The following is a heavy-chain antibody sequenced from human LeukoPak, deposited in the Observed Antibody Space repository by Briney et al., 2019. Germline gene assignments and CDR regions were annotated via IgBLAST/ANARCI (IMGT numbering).Heavy chain of an antibody. D-gene: IGHD6-19*01. J-gene: IGHJ4*02. CDR1: GFTSSTCA. CDR3: AAGSGCYSPDY. CDR2: IVLDSGNT. Sequence: ASVKVSCKASGFTSSTCAMQWVRQARGQGLEWLGWIVLDSGNTKYAHNFQDRVTITRDMSTNTGYMELSSLRSEDTAVYYCAAGSGCYSPDYWGQGTLVTVPS. V-gene: IGHV1-58*02.